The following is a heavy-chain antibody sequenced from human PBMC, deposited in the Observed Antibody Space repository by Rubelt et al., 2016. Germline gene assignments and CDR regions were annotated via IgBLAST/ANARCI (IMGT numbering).Heavy chain of an antibody. V-gene: IGHV1-2*02. CDR3: ASRVIGSGNAFDI. CDR2: INPNSGGT. D-gene: IGHD6-25*01. Sequence: GEGLEWMGWINPNSGGTNYAQKFQGRVTMTRDTSISTAYVELSRLRSDDTAVYYCASRVIGSGNAFDIWGQGTMVTVSS. J-gene: IGHJ3*02.